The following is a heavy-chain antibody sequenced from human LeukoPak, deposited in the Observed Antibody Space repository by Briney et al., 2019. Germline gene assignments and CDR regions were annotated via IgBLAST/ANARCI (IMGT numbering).Heavy chain of an antibody. D-gene: IGHD6-19*01. CDR3: ARAPRGSGWSHFFN. CDR2: ISSSSSYI. J-gene: IGHJ4*02. Sequence: GGSLRLSCAASGFPFSSYSMNWVCQAPGKGLEWVSSISSSSSYISYADSVEGRFTISRDNAKNSLYLQMNSLRAEDTAVYYCARAPRGSGWSHFFNWGQGTLVTVSS. V-gene: IGHV3-21*01. CDR1: GFPFSSYS.